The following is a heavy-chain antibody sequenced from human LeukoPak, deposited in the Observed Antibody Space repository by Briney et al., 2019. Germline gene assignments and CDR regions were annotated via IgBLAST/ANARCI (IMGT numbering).Heavy chain of an antibody. D-gene: IGHD3-22*01. CDR2: INHSGST. J-gene: IGHJ4*02. CDR3: ARGCVLGSGYFCDYFDY. CDR1: GGSISSGGYY. V-gene: IGHV4-39*07. Sequence: SETLSLTCTVSGGSISSGGYYWSWIRQPPGKGLEWIGEINHSGSTNYNPSLKSRVTISVDTSKNQFSLKLSSVTAADTAVYYCARGCVLGSGYFCDYFDYWGQGTLVTVSS.